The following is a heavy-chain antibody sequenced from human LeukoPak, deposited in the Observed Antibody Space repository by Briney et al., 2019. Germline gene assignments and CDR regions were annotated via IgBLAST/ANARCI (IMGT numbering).Heavy chain of an antibody. Sequence: GASVKVSCKASGYTFTGYNMHWVRQAPGQGLEWMGWINPNSGGTNHAEKFQGRVTMTRDTSISTAYMELSRLRSDDTAVYYCAKDSYPAYDVLPGYYTYWGQGTLVTVSS. D-gene: IGHD3-9*01. V-gene: IGHV1-2*02. CDR2: INPNSGGT. J-gene: IGHJ4*02. CDR1: GYTFTGYN. CDR3: AKDSYPAYDVLPGYYTY.